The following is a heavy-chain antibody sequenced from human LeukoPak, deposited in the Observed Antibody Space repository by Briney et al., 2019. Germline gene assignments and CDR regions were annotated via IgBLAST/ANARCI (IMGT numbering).Heavy chain of an antibody. CDR1: GGSFSSYY. D-gene: IGHD6-19*01. CDR3: ARLSSGWYDY. V-gene: IGHV4-34*01. CDR2: INHSGST. J-gene: IGHJ4*02. Sequence: SETLSLTCAVDGGSFSSYYWSWIRQPPGKGLEWIGEINHSGSTNYNPSLKSRVTISVDTSKNQFSLKLSSVTAADTAVYYCARLSSGWYDYWGQGTLVTVSS.